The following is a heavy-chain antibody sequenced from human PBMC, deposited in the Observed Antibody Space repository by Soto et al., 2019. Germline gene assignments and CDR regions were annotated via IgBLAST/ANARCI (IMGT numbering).Heavy chain of an antibody. J-gene: IGHJ6*02. CDR3: ASSGSYPNHAVDV. Sequence: HLQLQESGPGLVKASETLSLTCTVSGGSISSSSYYWSWIRQPPGKGLEWIGSIYYSGSTYYNPSPHCRVTISVDTSKNQFSLKLSSVTAADTAVYHCASSGSYPNHAVDVWGQGTTVTVSS. V-gene: IGHV4-39*01. CDR2: IYYSGST. D-gene: IGHD1-26*01. CDR1: GGSISSSSYY.